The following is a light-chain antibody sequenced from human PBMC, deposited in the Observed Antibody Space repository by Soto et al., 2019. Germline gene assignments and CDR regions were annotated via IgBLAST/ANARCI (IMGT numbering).Light chain of an antibody. Sequence: EIVLTQSPGTLSLSPGESATLSCRASQSLLRSDGYSSLDWYRQKSGQSPQLLIHLGSIRASGVPDRFSGSGSGTDFTLKISRVEAEDVGVYFCMQARQAPPTFGGGTKVELK. V-gene: IGKV2-28*01. J-gene: IGKJ4*01. CDR2: LGS. CDR3: MQARQAPPT. CDR1: QSLLRSDGYSS.